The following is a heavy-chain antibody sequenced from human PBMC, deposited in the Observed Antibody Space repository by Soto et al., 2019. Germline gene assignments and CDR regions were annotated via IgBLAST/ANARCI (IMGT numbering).Heavy chain of an antibody. CDR2: IWHDGSSK. CDR3: VKNSGWFNT. J-gene: IGHJ5*02. D-gene: IGHD3-10*01. V-gene: IGHV3-33*06. Sequence: GGSLRLSCAASGFTFSHYGMHWVRQAPGKGLEWVAVIWHDGSSKYYVDSVKGRFTISRDNSKNTLFLQMNSLRGEDTAMYYCVKNSGWFNTWGQGALVTVSS. CDR1: GFTFSHYG.